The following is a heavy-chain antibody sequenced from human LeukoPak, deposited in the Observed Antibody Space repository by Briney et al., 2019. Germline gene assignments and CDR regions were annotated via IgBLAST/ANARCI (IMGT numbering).Heavy chain of an antibody. CDR3: VRVWSKGGLYAFDI. D-gene: IGHD2-15*01. J-gene: IGHJ3*02. V-gene: IGHV1-2*02. Sequence: ASVKVSCKASGYTFTDYYMHWVRQAPGQGLEWMGWINADSGDTDYAQQFQGRVTMTRDTSISTAYMELSRLRSDDTAVYYCVRVWSKGGLYAFDIWGQGTMVTVSS. CDR1: GYTFTDYY. CDR2: INADSGDT.